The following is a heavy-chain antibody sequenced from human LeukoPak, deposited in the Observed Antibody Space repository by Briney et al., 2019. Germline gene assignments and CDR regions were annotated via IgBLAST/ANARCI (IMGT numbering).Heavy chain of an antibody. D-gene: IGHD2-15*01. CDR1: GGTFSSYA. J-gene: IGHJ4*02. Sequence: SVKVSCKASGGTFSSYAISWVRQALGQGLEWMGRIIPIFGTANYAQKFQGRVTITTDESTSTAYMELSSLRSEDTAVYYCARACYGSCHWDDYWGQGTLVTVSS. V-gene: IGHV1-69*05. CDR3: ARACYGSCHWDDY. CDR2: IIPIFGTA.